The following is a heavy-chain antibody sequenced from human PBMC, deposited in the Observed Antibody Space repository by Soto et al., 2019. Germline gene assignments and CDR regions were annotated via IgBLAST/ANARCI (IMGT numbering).Heavy chain of an antibody. V-gene: IGHV5-51*01. CDR1: GYSFTSYW. CDR2: IYPGDSDT. D-gene: IGHD3-3*01. J-gene: IGHJ6*03. Sequence: PGESLKISCKGSGYSFTSYWIGWVRQMPGKGLEWMGIIYPGDSDTRYSPSLQGQVTISADKSISTAYLQWSGLKALDTAMYFCAMSAIFGVVIRAHYYYYMDVWGKGTTVTVS. CDR3: AMSAIFGVVIRAHYYYYMDV.